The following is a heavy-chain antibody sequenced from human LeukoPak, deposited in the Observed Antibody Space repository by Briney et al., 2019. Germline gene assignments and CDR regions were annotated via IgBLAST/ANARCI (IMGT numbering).Heavy chain of an antibody. CDR2: IFPSGGEI. J-gene: IGHJ4*02. D-gene: IGHD6-19*01. V-gene: IGHV3-23*01. CDR1: GLTSTGYS. Sequence: GGSLRLSCVVSGLTSTGYSMTWVRQAPGKGLEWVSSIFPSGGEIHYADSVRGRFTISRDNSKNTLYLQMNSLRAEDTAVYYCAKDDSWWLAPFDYWGQGTLVTVSS. CDR3: AKDDSWWLAPFDY.